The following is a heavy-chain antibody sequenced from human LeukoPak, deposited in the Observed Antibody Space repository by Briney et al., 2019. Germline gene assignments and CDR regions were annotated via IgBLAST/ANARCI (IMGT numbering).Heavy chain of an antibody. J-gene: IGHJ4*02. CDR3: ATDFGDSSGWYRF. V-gene: IGHV4-39*07. CDR1: GGSISSSSYY. D-gene: IGHD6-19*01. CDR2: IYYSGST. Sequence: PSETLSLTCTVSGGSISSSSYYWGWIRQPPGKGLEWIGSIYYSGSTYYNPSLKSRVTISVDTSKNQFSLKLSSVTAADTAVYYCATDFGDSSGWYRFWGQGTLVAVSS.